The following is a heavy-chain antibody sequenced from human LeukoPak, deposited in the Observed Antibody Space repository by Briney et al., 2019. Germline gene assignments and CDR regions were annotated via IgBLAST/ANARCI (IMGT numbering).Heavy chain of an antibody. CDR2: INTNTGNP. CDR1: GYTFTPYA. V-gene: IGHV7-4-1*01. D-gene: IGHD3-16*01. J-gene: IGHJ3*02. Sequence: GASVTVSCKASGYTFTPYAMNWVRQAPGQALEWMGWINTNTGNPTYAQGFTGRFVFSLDTSVSTAYLQIFSLEVEDTAVYYCARDSFTDGASTFDIWGQGTMGTVSS. CDR3: ARDSFTDGASTFDI.